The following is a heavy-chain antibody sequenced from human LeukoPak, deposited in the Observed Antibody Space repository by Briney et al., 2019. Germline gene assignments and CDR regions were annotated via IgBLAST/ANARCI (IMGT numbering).Heavy chain of an antibody. CDR3: ARDMVQLEHGGAFDI. D-gene: IGHD1-1*01. V-gene: IGHV1-46*01. J-gene: IGHJ3*02. CDR1: GYTFTSYY. CDR2: INPSGGST. Sequence: GASVKVSCKASGYTFTSYYMHWVRQAPGQGLEWMGIINPSGGSTSYAQKFQGRVTMTRDMSTSTVYMELSSLRSEDTAVYYCARDMVQLEHGGAFDIWGQGTMVTVSS.